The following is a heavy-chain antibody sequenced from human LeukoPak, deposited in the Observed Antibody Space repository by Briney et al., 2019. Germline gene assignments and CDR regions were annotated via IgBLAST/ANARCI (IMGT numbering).Heavy chain of an antibody. J-gene: IGHJ4*02. CDR1: GFTLSSYW. D-gene: IGHD1-26*01. CDR2: INSDGRST. CDR3: ARGRSYSGSAYFDY. V-gene: IGHV3-74*01. Sequence: PGGSLRLSCAASGFTLSSYWMHWVRQPPGKGLVWVSGINSDGRSTSYADSVKGRFTVSRDNAKNTLYLQMNSLRAEDTAVYYCARGRSYSGSAYFDYWGQGTLVTVSS.